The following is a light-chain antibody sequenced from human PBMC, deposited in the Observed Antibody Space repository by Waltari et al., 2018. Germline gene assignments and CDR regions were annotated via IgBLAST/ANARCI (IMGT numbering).Light chain of an antibody. J-gene: IGKJ1*01. V-gene: IGKV3-15*01. CDR2: GAS. CDR1: QSVSSN. CDR3: QQYDTWPRT. Sequence: EIVMTQSPATLSVSPGERATLSCRASQSVSSNLAWYQQRPGQAPRLLIYGASTRAIGVPDTFSGSGSGTEFTLTISSLQSEDFTLYYCQQYDTWPRTFGQGTKVDLK.